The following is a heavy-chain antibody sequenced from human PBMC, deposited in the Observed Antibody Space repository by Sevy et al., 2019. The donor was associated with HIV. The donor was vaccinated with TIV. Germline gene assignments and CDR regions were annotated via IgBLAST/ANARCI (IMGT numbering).Heavy chain of an antibody. Sequence: SETLSLTCTVSGGSISSGDYYWSWIRQPPGKGLEWIGYIYYSGSTYYNPSLKSRVTISVDTSKNQFSLKLSSVTVADTAVYYCARDRGKKSYFDYWGQGTLVTVSS. CDR2: IYYSGST. V-gene: IGHV4-30-4*01. J-gene: IGHJ4*02. CDR1: GGSISSGDYY. CDR3: ARDRGKKSYFDY.